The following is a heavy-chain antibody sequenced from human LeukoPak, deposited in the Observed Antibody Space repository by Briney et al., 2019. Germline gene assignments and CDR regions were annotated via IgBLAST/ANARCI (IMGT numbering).Heavy chain of an antibody. Sequence: GASVKVSCKASGGTFSSYAISWVRQAPGQGLEWMGRIIPIFGTANYAQKFQGRVTITTDESTSTAYMELSSLRSEDTAVYYCAREDSSGWSQFGYWGQGTLVTVSS. CDR2: IIPIFGTA. CDR1: GGTFSSYA. D-gene: IGHD6-19*01. J-gene: IGHJ4*02. CDR3: AREDSSGWSQFGY. V-gene: IGHV1-69*05.